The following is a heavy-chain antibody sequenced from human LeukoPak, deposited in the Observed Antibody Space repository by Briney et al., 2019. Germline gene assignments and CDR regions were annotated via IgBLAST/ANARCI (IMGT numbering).Heavy chain of an antibody. Sequence: GASVKVSCKASGYTFTGYYMHWVRQAPGQGLEWMGWTNPNSGGTNYAQKFQGWVTMTRDTSISTAYMELSRLRSDDTAVYYCAKDPMTTIGWYFDLWGRGTLVTVSS. CDR3: AKDPMTTIGWYFDL. V-gene: IGHV1-2*04. D-gene: IGHD5-24*01. J-gene: IGHJ2*01. CDR2: TNPNSGGT. CDR1: GYTFTGYY.